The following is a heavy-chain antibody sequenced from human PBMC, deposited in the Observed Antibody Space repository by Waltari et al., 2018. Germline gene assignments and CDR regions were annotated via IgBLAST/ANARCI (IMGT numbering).Heavy chain of an antibody. CDR3: ARARGGGTFDY. CDR1: GFTFSSYG. V-gene: IGHV3-33*01. CDR2: IWEDGRNK. D-gene: IGHD2-15*01. J-gene: IGHJ4*02. Sequence: QVQLVESGGGVVQPGRSLRLSCAASGFTFSSYGMHWVRQAPGKGLEWVAVIWEDGRNKYYADSVKGRFTISRDNSKNTLYLQMNSLRAEDTAVYYCARARGGGTFDYWGQGTLVTVSS.